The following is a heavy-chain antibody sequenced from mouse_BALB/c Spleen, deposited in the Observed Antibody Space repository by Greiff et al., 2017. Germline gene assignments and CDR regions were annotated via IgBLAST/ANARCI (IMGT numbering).Heavy chain of an antibody. J-gene: IGHJ3*01. D-gene: IGHD2-4*01. CDR3: AREGITTWFAY. CDR1: GYAFSSSW. Sequence: QVQLQQSGPELVKPGASVKISCKASGYAFSSSWMNWVKQRPGQGLEWIGRIYPGDGDTNYNGKFKGKATLTADKSSSTAYMQLSSLTSVDSAVYFCAREGITTWFAYWGQGTLVTVSA. CDR2: IYPGDGDT. V-gene: IGHV1-82*01.